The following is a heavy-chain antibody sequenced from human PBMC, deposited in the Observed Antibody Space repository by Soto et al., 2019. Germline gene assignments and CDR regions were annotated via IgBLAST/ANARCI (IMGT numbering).Heavy chain of an antibody. CDR2: ISGSGGST. Sequence: GGSLRLSCAASGFTFSSYAMSWVRQAPGKGLEWVSAISGSGGSTYYADSVKGRFTISRDNSKSTLYLQMNSLRAEDTAVYYCAKDSEQYCSGGSCYSSFDYWGQGTLVTVSS. V-gene: IGHV3-23*01. CDR3: AKDSEQYCSGGSCYSSFDY. D-gene: IGHD2-15*01. CDR1: GFTFSSYA. J-gene: IGHJ4*02.